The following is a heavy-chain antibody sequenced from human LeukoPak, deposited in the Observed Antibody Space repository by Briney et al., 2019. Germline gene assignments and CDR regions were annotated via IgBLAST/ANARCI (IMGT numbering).Heavy chain of an antibody. J-gene: IGHJ3*02. CDR2: INPSSGRT. D-gene: IGHD5-18*01. CDR1: GYTFTSYY. V-gene: IGHV1-46*01. CDR3: ARDGGYGPVDGAFDI. Sequence: GASVNVSCKASGYTFTSYYMHGVRQAPGQGREWMGIINPSSGRTTYAEKFQGSITMTRATSTSTVYMKLSSLRSEDTAVYYCARDGGYGPVDGAFDIWGQGTMVTVSS.